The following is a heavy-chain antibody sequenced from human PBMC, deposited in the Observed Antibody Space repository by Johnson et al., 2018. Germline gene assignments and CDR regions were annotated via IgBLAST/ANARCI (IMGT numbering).Heavy chain of an antibody. V-gene: IGHV5-51*01. D-gene: IGHD3-10*01. Sequence: VQLVQSGAEVKKPGASVKVSCKASGYTFTSYWIGWVRQMPGKGLEWMGIIYPGDSDTRYSPSFQGQVTIPADKYTSTAYRQWSRLKAPDPAVYYSARRLSYGSWALDIWGQGTMVTVSS. CDR1: GYTFTSYW. J-gene: IGHJ3*02. CDR3: ARRLSYGSWALDI. CDR2: IYPGDSDT.